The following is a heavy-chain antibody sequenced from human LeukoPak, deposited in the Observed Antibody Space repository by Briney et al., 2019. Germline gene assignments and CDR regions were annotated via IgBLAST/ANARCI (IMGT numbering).Heavy chain of an antibody. CDR1: GGSISSSRYY. V-gene: IGHV4-39*01. D-gene: IGHD6-13*01. CDR3: ASAYGSSWSWFDP. J-gene: IGHJ5*02. CDR2: IYYSGST. Sequence: SETLSHTCTVPGGSISSSRYYWGWIRQPPGKGLEWLGNIYYSGSTYYNPSLKTRVTISVDTSKNQFSLKLTSVTAADTAVYYCASAYGSSWSWFDPWGQGTLVTVSS.